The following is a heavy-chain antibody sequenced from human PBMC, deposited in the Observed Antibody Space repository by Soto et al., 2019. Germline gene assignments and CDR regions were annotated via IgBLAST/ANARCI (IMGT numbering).Heavy chain of an antibody. V-gene: IGHV4-34*01. CDR3: ARVRCRTTTCYLRRGRFDP. CDR2: IKHSGST. Sequence: QVQLQQWGAGLLKPSETLSLTCAVYGGSFSGYYWNWIRQPPGKGLEWIGEIKHSGSTNYNPSLNCRVTIPADTSNSKFSLRLSSGTAADPAVYYCARVRCRTTTCYLRRGRFDPWGQGTLVTVSS. J-gene: IGHJ5*02. D-gene: IGHD2-2*01. CDR1: GGSFSGYY.